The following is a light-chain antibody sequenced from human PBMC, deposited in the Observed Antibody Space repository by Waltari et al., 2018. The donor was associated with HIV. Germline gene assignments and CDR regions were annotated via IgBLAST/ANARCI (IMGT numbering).Light chain of an antibody. CDR1: QRVRSN. CDR3: QQYGNWYT. CDR2: GAS. V-gene: IGKV3-15*01. Sequence: EIVMTQSPVTLSVSPGERATLSCRASQRVRSNLAWYQQNPGQATRLLIYGASTRATGIPARFSGSGSGTEFTLTISSLQSEDFAVYYCQQYGNWYTFGQGTKLEIK. J-gene: IGKJ2*01.